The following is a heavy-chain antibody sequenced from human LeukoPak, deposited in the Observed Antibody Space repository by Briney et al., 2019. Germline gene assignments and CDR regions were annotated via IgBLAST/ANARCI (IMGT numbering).Heavy chain of an antibody. Sequence: GGSLRLSCAASGFTFSNAWMSWVRQAPGKGLEWVGRIKSKTDGGTTDYAAPVKGRFTISRDDSKNTLYLQMNSLKTEDTAVYYCTTEGQRTPYYYDSSGYDYWGQGTLVTVSS. V-gene: IGHV3-15*01. CDR2: IKSKTDGGTT. CDR1: GFTFSNAW. J-gene: IGHJ4*02. D-gene: IGHD3-22*01. CDR3: TTEGQRTPYYYDSSGYDY.